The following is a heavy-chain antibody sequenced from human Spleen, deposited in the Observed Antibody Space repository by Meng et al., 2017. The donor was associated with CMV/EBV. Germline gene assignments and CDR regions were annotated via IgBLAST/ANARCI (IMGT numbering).Heavy chain of an antibody. V-gene: IGHV3-48*03. J-gene: IGHJ6*02. CDR1: GFTFSSFE. CDR3: ARPGLGYQLLSYYYGMDV. CDR2: ISSSGSTI. D-gene: IGHD2-2*01. Sequence: GGSLRLSCAASGFTFSSFEMNWVRQAPGKGLEWVSYISSSGSTIHYADSVKGRFTISRDNAKNSLYLQIKSLRAEDTAVYYCARPGLGYQLLSYYYGMDVWGQGTTVTVSS.